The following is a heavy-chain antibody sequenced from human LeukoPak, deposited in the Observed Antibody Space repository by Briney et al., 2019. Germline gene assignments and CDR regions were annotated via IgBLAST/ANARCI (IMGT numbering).Heavy chain of an antibody. CDR1: GYTFTGYY. CDR3: ARDHQGYEWGAFDI. CDR2: INPNSGGT. Sequence: ASVKVSCKASGYTFTGYYMHWVRQAPGQGLEWMGWINPNSGGTNYAQKFQGRVTMTRDTSISTAYMELSRLRSDDTAVYYCARDHQGYEWGAFDIWGQGTMVTVSS. J-gene: IGHJ3*02. D-gene: IGHD1-26*01. V-gene: IGHV1-2*02.